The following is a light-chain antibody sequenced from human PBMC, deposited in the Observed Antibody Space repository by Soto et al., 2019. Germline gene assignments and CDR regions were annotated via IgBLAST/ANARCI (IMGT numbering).Light chain of an antibody. V-gene: IGKV3-15*01. CDR1: QSVSSN. J-gene: IGKJ1*01. CDR3: QQYYSFPRT. Sequence: EIVMTQSPATLSVSPGERATLSCRASQSVSSNLAWYQQKPGQAPRLLIYGASTRATGIPARFSGSGSGTDFTLTISCLQSEDFATYYCQQYYSFPRTFGQGTKVDTK. CDR2: GAS.